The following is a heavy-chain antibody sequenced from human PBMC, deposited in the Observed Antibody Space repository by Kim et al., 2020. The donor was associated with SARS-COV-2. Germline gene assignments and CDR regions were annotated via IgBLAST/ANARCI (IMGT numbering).Heavy chain of an antibody. CDR2: ISNDGSNK. J-gene: IGHJ4*02. CDR3: ARRGPDLIFDY. V-gene: IGHV3-30-3*01. Sequence: GGSLRLSCAASGFTFSSYAMHWVRQAPGKGLEWVAVISNDGSNKYYADSVKGRFTISRDNSKNTLYLQMNSLRAEDTAVYYCARRGPDLIFDYWGQGTLVTVSS. CDR1: GFTFSSYA. D-gene: IGHD3-10*01.